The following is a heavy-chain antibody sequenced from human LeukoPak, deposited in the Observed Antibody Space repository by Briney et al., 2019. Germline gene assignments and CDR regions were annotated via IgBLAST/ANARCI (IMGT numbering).Heavy chain of an antibody. CDR3: ARMGGAVVAAADKKDY. Sequence: SETLSLTCAVYGGSFSGYYWSWIRQPPGKGLEWIREINHSGSTNYNPSLKSRVTISVDTSKNQFSLKLSSVTAADTAVYYCARMGGAVVAAADKKDYWGQGTLVTVSS. CDR2: INHSGST. V-gene: IGHV4-34*01. D-gene: IGHD6-13*01. CDR1: GGSFSGYY. J-gene: IGHJ4*02.